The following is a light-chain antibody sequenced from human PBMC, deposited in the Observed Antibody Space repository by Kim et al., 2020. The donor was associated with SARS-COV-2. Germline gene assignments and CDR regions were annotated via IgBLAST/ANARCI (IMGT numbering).Light chain of an antibody. CDR2: EDN. CDR1: SGSIASNY. Sequence: GKTVTSSCTGSSGSIASNYVQWYQQRPGSAPTTVIYEDNQRPSGVPDRFSGSIDSSYNSASLTISGLKTEDEADYYCQSYDSSNWVFGGGTQLTVL. V-gene: IGLV6-57*02. J-gene: IGLJ3*02. CDR3: QSYDSSNWV.